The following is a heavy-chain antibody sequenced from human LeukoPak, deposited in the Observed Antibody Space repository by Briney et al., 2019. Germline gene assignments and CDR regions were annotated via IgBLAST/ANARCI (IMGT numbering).Heavy chain of an antibody. Sequence: PGGSLRLSCAASGFTFSSYAMHWVRQAPGKGLEWVAVISYDGSNKYYADSVKGRFTISRDNSKNTLYLQMNSLRAEDTAVYYCAREGSSWYDFIGTYFDYWGQGTLVTVSS. D-gene: IGHD6-13*01. CDR1: GFTFSSYA. CDR3: AREGSSWYDFIGTYFDY. V-gene: IGHV3-30*04. CDR2: ISYDGSNK. J-gene: IGHJ4*02.